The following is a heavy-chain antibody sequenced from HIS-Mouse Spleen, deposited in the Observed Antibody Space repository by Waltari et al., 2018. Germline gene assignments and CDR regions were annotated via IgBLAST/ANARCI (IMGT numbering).Heavy chain of an antibody. CDR2: IYYSGST. Sequence: QLQLQESGPGLVKPSETLPPTCTVSGGSISSSSYYWGWIRQPPGKGLEWIGSIYYSGSTYYNPSLKSRVTISVDTSKNQFSLKLSSVTAADTAVYYCAREIPYSSSWYDWYFDLWGRGTLVTVSS. D-gene: IGHD6-13*01. V-gene: IGHV4-39*07. CDR3: AREIPYSSSWYDWYFDL. J-gene: IGHJ2*01. CDR1: GGSISSSSYY.